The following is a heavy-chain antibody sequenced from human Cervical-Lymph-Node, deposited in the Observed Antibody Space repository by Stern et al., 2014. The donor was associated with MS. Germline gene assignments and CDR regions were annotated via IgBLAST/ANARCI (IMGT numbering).Heavy chain of an antibody. CDR2: IYWDADK. CDR1: GFSLSTRGVG. J-gene: IGHJ5*02. Sequence: QVTLRESGPTLVKPTQTLTLTCTFSGFSLSTRGVGVGWIRQTPGKAPEWLAIIYWDADKRYSTSFKNRVTISKDTTKNQVVLAMTNVDPEDTATYFCAHRTSLPVILASTWFDPWGQGLLVTVSS. D-gene: IGHD2/OR15-2a*01. CDR3: AHRTSLPVILASTWFDP. V-gene: IGHV2-5*02.